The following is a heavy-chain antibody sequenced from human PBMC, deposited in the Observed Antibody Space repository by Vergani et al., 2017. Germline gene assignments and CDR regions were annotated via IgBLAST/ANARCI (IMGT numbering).Heavy chain of an antibody. CDR2: ISNDGSKK. CDR3: AKAGSVTSGSLQYNFYMDV. Sequence: QVQLVESGGGVVQPGTSLRLSCVVSGFALNRHAMYWVRQAPGKGLEWVAVISNDGSKKYYADSVKGRFTISRDNSKNTLDLQMNSLRTQDTAVYYCAKAGSVTSGSLQYNFYMDVWGKGTTVTVS. V-gene: IGHV3-30*18. J-gene: IGHJ6*03. CDR1: GFALNRHA. D-gene: IGHD3-10*01.